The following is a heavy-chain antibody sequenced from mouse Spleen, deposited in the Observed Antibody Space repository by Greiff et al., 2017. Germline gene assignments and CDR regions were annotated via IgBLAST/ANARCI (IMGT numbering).Heavy chain of an antibody. Sequence: VQGVESGAELVRPGASVKLSCKASGYTFTDYYINWVKQRPGQGLEWIARIYPGSGNTYYNEKFKGKATLTAEKSSSTAYMQLSSLTSEDSAVYFCARGNYVNYAMDYWGQGTSVTVSS. D-gene: IGHD2-1*01. CDR3: ARGNYVNYAMDY. J-gene: IGHJ4*01. CDR2: IYPGSGNT. V-gene: IGHV1-76*01. CDR1: GYTFTDYY.